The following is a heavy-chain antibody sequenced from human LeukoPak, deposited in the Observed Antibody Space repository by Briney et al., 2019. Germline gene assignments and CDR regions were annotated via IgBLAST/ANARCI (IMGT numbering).Heavy chain of an antibody. D-gene: IGHD3-10*01. CDR3: ATKPIFASGRHWYYFDN. CDR1: GGSTSSSEYY. V-gene: IGHV4-39*01. J-gene: IGHJ4*02. CDR2: IHYNGNP. Sequence: KSSETLSLTWTVSGGSTSSSEYYWGWIRHPPGAGLEWIGRIHYNGNPYYNPPLTSRATISIATSKNQFTLKLHSVTAADTAVYYCATKPIFASGRHWYYFDNWGQGTLVTVSS.